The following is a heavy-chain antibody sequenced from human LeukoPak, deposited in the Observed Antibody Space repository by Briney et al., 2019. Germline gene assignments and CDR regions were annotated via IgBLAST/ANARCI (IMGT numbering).Heavy chain of an antibody. Sequence: ASVKVSCKASGYSFTSYGISWVRQAPGQGLDWMGWISAYNGNTNYAQKLQGRVTMTTGTSTSTAYIELRSLRSDDTAVYYCARGCSSTSCYWNYYYYGMDVWGKGTTVTVSS. CDR2: ISAYNGNT. D-gene: IGHD2-2*01. CDR1: GYSFTSYG. V-gene: IGHV1-18*04. J-gene: IGHJ6*04. CDR3: ARGCSSTSCYWNYYYYGMDV.